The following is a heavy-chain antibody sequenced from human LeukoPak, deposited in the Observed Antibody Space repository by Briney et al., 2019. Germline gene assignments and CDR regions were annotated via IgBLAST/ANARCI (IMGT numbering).Heavy chain of an antibody. CDR3: AKGRELLWRTYYFDY. D-gene: IGHD2-2*01. J-gene: IGHJ4*02. Sequence: GGSLRLSCAASGFTFRSYWMTWVRQAPGKGLEWVANIEQDGSEIYYVDSVKGRFTISRDNARNSLYLQMNSLRAEDTAVYYCAKGRELLWRTYYFDYWGQGTLVTVSS. CDR1: GFTFRSYW. V-gene: IGHV3-7*03. CDR2: IEQDGSEI.